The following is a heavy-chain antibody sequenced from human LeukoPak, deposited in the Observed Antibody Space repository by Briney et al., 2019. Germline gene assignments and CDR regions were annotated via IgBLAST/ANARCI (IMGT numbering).Heavy chain of an antibody. D-gene: IGHD3-3*01. CDR3: ARGGQNFDFWRFDY. Sequence: GGSLRLSCAGSGFTFNDQAMSWVRQAPGKGLEWVSSISGSGGSTYYADYVKGRSTISRDNSKNVVYFEMHSLRGEDTAVYFCARGGQNFDFWRFDYWGQGTLVVVSS. CDR1: GFTFNDQA. J-gene: IGHJ4*02. V-gene: IGHV3-23*01. CDR2: ISGSGGST.